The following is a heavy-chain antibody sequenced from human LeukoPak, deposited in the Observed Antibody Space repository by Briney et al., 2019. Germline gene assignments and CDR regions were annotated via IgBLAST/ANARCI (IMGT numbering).Heavy chain of an antibody. CDR2: IYHSGST. CDR3: ARGGLQPTV. Sequence: SETLSLTCAVSGYSISSGYYWGWIRQPPGKGLEWIGSIYHSGSTYYNPSLKSRVTISVDTSKNQFSLKLSSVTAADTAVYYCARGGLQPTVWGQGTLVTVSS. D-gene: IGHD5-24*01. CDR1: GYSISSGYY. V-gene: IGHV4-38-2*01. J-gene: IGHJ4*02.